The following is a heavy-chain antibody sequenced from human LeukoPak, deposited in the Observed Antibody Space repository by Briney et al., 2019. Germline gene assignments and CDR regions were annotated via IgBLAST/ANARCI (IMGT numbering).Heavy chain of an antibody. V-gene: IGHV4-34*01. CDR1: GGSLSGYY. D-gene: IGHD3-10*01. J-gene: IGHJ5*02. Sequence: SETLSLTCAVYGGSLSGYYWNWIRQPPGKGLEWIGEINHSGSIHYNPSLQSRVTLSVDTSRNQFSLKLYSVTAADTAVYYCARDSGTTGEVKFDPWGQGTLVTVSS. CDR3: ARDSGTTGEVKFDP. CDR2: INHSGSI.